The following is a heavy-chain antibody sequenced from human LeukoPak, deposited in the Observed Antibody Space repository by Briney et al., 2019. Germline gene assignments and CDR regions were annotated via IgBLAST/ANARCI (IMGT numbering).Heavy chain of an antibody. V-gene: IGHV4-39*07. D-gene: IGHD6-13*01. CDR2: INHSGST. Sequence: SETLSLTCTVSGGSISSGGYYWSWIRQPPGKGLEWIGEINHSGSTNYNPSLKSRVTISVDTSKNQFSLKLSSVTAADTAVYYCARKDSSSCIDYWGQGTLVTVSS. CDR1: GGSISSGGYY. CDR3: ARKDSSSCIDY. J-gene: IGHJ4*02.